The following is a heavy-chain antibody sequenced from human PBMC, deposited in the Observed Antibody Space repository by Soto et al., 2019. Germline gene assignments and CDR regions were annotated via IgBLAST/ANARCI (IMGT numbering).Heavy chain of an antibody. CDR1: GFSFSSYV. CDR2: LSYYERDK. D-gene: IGHD4-4*01. CDR3: AREGSGDAYSAGGAMDC. V-gene: IGHV3-30*04. Sequence: QVQLVESGGDVVQPGRSLRLSCETSGFSFSSYVLHWVRQAPGKGLEWVAVLSYYERDKYYADSVKGQFTISRDNSKNTLYLQMNSLRTEDTAVYYCAREGSGDAYSAGGAMDCWGQGTLVTVSS. J-gene: IGHJ4*02.